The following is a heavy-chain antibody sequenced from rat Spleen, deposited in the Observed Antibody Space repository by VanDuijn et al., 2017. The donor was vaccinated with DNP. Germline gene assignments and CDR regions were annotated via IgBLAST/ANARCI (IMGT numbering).Heavy chain of an antibody. J-gene: IGHJ4*01. Sequence: EVKLVESGGGLVQPGRSLKLSCTASGFNFNDYWMGWVRQAPKKGLEFVASIGYQGSGIYYGASVRGRFAVSRDDAENTLYLQRNSLTSEDTAAYFCAKIAAGAMDVWGQGTSVTVSS. CDR2: IGYQGSGI. D-gene: IGHD1-2*01. CDR3: AKIAAGAMDV. CDR1: GFNFNDYW. V-gene: IGHV5-22*01.